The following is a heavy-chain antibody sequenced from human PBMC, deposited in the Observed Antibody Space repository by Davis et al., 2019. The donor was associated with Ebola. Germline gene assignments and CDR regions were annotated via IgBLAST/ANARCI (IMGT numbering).Heavy chain of an antibody. D-gene: IGHD6-19*01. CDR3: ARYNSGWDFDY. V-gene: IGHV3-30*03. CDR1: GFTFSSYA. CDR2: ISYDGSNK. Sequence: GESLKISCAASGFTFSSYAMSWVRQAPGKGLEWVAVISYDGSNKYYADSVKGRFTISRDNSKNTLNLQMNSLRVEDTAVYYCARYNSGWDFDYWGQGTLITVAS. J-gene: IGHJ4*02.